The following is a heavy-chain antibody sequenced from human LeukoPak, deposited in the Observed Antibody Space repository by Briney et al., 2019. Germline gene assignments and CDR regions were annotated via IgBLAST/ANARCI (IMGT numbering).Heavy chain of an antibody. CDR3: ARDRREQYCSGGSCYSALGFFDY. Sequence: SQTLSLTCTVSGGSISSGDYYWSWIRQHPGKGLEWIGYIHYSGSTYYNPSLNSRVTISVDTSKNRFSLKLSSVTAADTAVYYCARDRREQYCSGGSCYSALGFFDYWGQGTLVTVSS. V-gene: IGHV4-31*03. J-gene: IGHJ4*02. D-gene: IGHD2-15*01. CDR1: GGSISSGDYY. CDR2: IHYSGST.